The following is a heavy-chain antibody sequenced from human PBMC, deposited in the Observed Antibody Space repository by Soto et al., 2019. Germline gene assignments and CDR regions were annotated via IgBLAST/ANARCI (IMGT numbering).Heavy chain of an antibody. D-gene: IGHD2-15*01. V-gene: IGHV3-72*01. Sequence: PGGSLRLSCAASGFTFSDHYMDWVRQAPGKGLEWVGRTRNKANSYTTEYAASVKGRFTISRDDSKNSLYLQMNSLKTEDTAVYYCARGRRGSYYYFDYWGQGTLVTVSS. CDR3: ARGRRGSYYYFDY. CDR1: GFTFSDHY. CDR2: TRNKANSYTT. J-gene: IGHJ4*02.